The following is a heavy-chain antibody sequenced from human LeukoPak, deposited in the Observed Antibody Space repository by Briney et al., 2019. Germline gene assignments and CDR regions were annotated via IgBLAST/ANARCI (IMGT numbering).Heavy chain of an antibody. CDR3: LSLGYSD. V-gene: IGHV3-7*01. D-gene: IGHD5-12*01. Sequence: GGSLRLSCEASGFSFSAAWMTWVRQAPGKGLEWVATIKNDGSDKYYVDSVKGRFTLSRDNAKNSVYLQMNSLRVEDTAVYYCLSLGYSDGGQGTLVTVSS. J-gene: IGHJ4*02. CDR1: GFSFSAAW. CDR2: IKNDGSDK.